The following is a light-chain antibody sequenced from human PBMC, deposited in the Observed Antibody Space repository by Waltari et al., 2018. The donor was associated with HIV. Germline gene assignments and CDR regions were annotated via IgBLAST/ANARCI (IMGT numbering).Light chain of an antibody. CDR3: HQTGSLPLT. J-gene: IGKJ4*01. CDR2: FAS. Sequence: EVVLTQSPDLHSVTPNEKVTITCRASQSIGDSLHWYQQKPDQSPKLLFKFASQSSAGVPSRFSGSGSGTDFTPTINSLEAEDAATYYCHQTGSLPLTFGGGTKVEIK. V-gene: IGKV6-21*02. CDR1: QSIGDS.